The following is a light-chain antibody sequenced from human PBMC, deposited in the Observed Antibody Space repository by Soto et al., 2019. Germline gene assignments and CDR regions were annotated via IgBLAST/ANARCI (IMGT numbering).Light chain of an antibody. CDR3: QQYNTYSKT. CDR2: DAS. J-gene: IGKJ1*01. CDR1: QSISSR. Sequence: DIQMTQSPSTLSASLGDRFTITCRASQSISSRLALYQQRQAKAPTLLLFDASSWESGVASRFSGSGSGTEFTLTISSLQPDDFATYYCQQYNTYSKTFGQGTKVDIK. V-gene: IGKV1-5*01.